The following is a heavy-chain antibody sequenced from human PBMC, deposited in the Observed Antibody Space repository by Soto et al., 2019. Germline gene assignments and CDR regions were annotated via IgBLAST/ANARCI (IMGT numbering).Heavy chain of an antibody. CDR2: ISYDGSNK. J-gene: IGHJ4*02. CDR3: AKDQTAVAGTADFDY. Sequence: QVQLVESGGGVVQPGRSLRLSCATSGFTFSSYGMHWVRQAPGKGLEWVAVISYDGSNKYYADSVKGRFTISRDNSKNTLYLQMNSLRAEDTDVYYCAKDQTAVAGTADFDYWGQGTLVTVSS. D-gene: IGHD6-13*01. CDR1: GFTFSSYG. V-gene: IGHV3-30*18.